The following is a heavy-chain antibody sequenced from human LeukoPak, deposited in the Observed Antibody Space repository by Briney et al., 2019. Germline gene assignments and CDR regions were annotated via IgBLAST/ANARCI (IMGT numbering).Heavy chain of an antibody. CDR3: ARRIAGAGSDY. D-gene: IGHD6-13*01. CDR2: IYPADSDT. Sequence: GESLKISFKGSGYSFTSYWIGWVRQMPGKGLEWMGIIYPADSDTRYSPSFEGQVTISADMSIRTAYLQWSSLKASDTAMYYCARRIAGAGSDYWGQGTLVTVSS. CDR1: GYSFTSYW. J-gene: IGHJ4*02. V-gene: IGHV5-51*01.